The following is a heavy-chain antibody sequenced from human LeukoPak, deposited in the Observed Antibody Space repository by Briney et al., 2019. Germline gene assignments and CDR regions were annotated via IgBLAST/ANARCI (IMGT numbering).Heavy chain of an antibody. CDR3: ARDSGYCSSTSCYYYYYYYMDV. D-gene: IGHD2-2*01. CDR2: IIPIFGIA. Sequence: SVKVSCKASGGTFSSYAISWVRQAPGQGLEWMGGIIPIFGIANYAQKFQGRVTITTDEPTSTAYMELSSLRSEDTAVYYCARDSGYCSSTSCYYYYYYYMDVWGKGTTVTVSS. CDR1: GGTFSSYA. V-gene: IGHV1-69*05. J-gene: IGHJ6*03.